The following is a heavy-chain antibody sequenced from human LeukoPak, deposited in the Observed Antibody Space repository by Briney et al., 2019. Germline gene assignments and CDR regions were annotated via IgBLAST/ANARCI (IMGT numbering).Heavy chain of an antibody. V-gene: IGHV1-69*06. CDR3: AREKFYYDSSGPLAADY. D-gene: IGHD3-22*01. J-gene: IGHJ4*02. Sequence: AASVKVSCKASGYTFTSYGISWVRQAPGQGLEWMGGIIPIFGTANYAQKFQGRVTITADKSTSTAYVELSSLRSQDTAVYYCAREKFYYDSSGPLAADYWGQGTLVTVSS. CDR2: IIPIFGTA. CDR1: GYTFTSYG.